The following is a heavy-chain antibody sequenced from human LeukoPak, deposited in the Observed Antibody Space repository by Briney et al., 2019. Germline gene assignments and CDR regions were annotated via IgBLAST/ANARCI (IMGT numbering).Heavy chain of an antibody. V-gene: IGHV4-59*01. D-gene: IGHD3-10*01. Sequence: SETLSLTCTVPGGSISSYHWSWIRQPPGKGLEWIGYIYYTGATNYNPSLKSRVTMSVDTSKNQFSLQLSSVTAADTAVYYCARGRGSGNSYAPFDYWGQGTLVTVSS. J-gene: IGHJ4*02. CDR2: IYYTGAT. CDR1: GGSISSYH. CDR3: ARGRGSGNSYAPFDY.